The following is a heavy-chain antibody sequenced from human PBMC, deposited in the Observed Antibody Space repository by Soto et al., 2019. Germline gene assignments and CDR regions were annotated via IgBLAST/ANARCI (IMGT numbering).Heavy chain of an antibody. Sequence: SETLSLTCTVSGGSISSYYWSWIRQPPGKGLEWIGYIYYSGSTNCNPSLKSRVTISVDTSKNQFSLQLSSVTPEDTAVYYCAGTTSHQWYYMDVWGKGTTVTVSS. D-gene: IGHD1-7*01. CDR2: IYYSGST. V-gene: IGHV4-59*12. J-gene: IGHJ6*03. CDR3: AGTTSHQWYYMDV. CDR1: GGSISSYY.